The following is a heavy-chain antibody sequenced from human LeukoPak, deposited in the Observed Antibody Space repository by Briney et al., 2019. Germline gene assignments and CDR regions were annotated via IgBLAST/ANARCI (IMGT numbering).Heavy chain of an antibody. CDR3: AREGLDYDILTGYWGIDY. V-gene: IGHV3-21*01. CDR2: ISSSSSYI. CDR1: GFTFSSYS. Sequence: PGGSLRLSCAASGFTFSSYSMNWVRQAPGKGLEWVSSISSSSSYIYYADSVKGRFTISRDNAKNSLYLQMNSLRAEDTAVYYCAREGLDYDILTGYWGIDYWGQGTLVTVSS. J-gene: IGHJ4*02. D-gene: IGHD3-9*01.